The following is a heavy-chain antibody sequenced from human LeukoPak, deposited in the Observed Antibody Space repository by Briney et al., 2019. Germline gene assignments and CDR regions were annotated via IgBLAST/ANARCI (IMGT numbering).Heavy chain of an antibody. CDR3: ASVGSYFYDSSGPSNASDI. CDR1: GGSISSYY. J-gene: IGHJ3*02. Sequence: SETLSLTCTVSGGSISSYYWSWIRQPPGKGLEWIGYIYYSGSTNYNPSLKSRVTISVDTSKNQFSLKLSSVTAADTAVYYCASVGSYFYDSSGPSNASDIWGQGTMVTVSS. CDR2: IYYSGST. V-gene: IGHV4-59*01. D-gene: IGHD3-22*01.